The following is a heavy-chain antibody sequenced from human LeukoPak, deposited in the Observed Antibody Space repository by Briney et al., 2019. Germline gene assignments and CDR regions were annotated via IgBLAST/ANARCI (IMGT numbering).Heavy chain of an antibody. CDR3: ARDRTRSYSSGWPTRNGMLPDY. Sequence: ASVKVSCKASGYTFTRYGISWVRQAPGQGLEWMGWISAYNGNTNYAQKLQGRVTMTTDTSTSTAYMEPRSLRSDDTAVYYCARDRTRSYSSGWPTRNGMLPDYWGQGTLVTVSS. CDR2: ISAYNGNT. CDR1: GYTFTRYG. J-gene: IGHJ4*02. D-gene: IGHD6-19*01. V-gene: IGHV1-18*01.